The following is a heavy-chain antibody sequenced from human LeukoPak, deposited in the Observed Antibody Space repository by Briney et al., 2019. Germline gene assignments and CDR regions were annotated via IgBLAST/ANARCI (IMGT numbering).Heavy chain of an antibody. CDR2: ISYDGRNI. CDR1: GFTFSSYG. CDR3: AKGPLRGTAAAIDY. D-gene: IGHD2-2*01. Sequence: GRSLRLSCAASGFTFSSYGMHWVRQAPGKGLEWVAVISYDGRNIHYPDSVKGRLTISRDISTDTLWLQMDSLRTEDTAVYYCAKGPLRGTAAAIDYWGQGTLVTVSS. V-gene: IGHV3-30*18. J-gene: IGHJ4*02.